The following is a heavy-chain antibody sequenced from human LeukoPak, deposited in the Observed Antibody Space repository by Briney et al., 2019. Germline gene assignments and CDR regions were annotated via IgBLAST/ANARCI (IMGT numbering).Heavy chain of an antibody. Sequence: ASVKVSCKASGYTFTSYGISWVRQAPGQGLEWMGIINPSGGSTSYAQKFQGRVTMTRDTSTSTVYMELSSLRSEDTAVYYCARGPMVPAAIKGWNYWGQGTLVTVSS. CDR3: ARGPMVPAAIKGWNY. J-gene: IGHJ4*02. CDR1: GYTFTSYG. V-gene: IGHV1-46*01. CDR2: INPSGGST. D-gene: IGHD2-2*02.